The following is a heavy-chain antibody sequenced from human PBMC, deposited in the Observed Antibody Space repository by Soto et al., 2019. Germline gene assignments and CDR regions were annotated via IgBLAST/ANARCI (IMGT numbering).Heavy chain of an antibody. CDR2: IYYSGSS. V-gene: IGHV4-59*08. CDR3: ARHSSSWPIFDY. CDR1: GGSIGNSY. D-gene: IGHD6-13*01. Sequence: PSETLSLTCTASGGSIGNSYWSWIRQSPGKGLEWIGYIYYSGSSNYNPSLKSRVSISVDTSKNQFSLKLSSVTAADTAVYYCARHSSSWPIFDYWGQGTLVTVSS. J-gene: IGHJ4*02.